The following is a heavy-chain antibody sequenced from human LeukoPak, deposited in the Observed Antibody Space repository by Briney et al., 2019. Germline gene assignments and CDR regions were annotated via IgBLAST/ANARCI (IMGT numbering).Heavy chain of an antibody. D-gene: IGHD3-3*01. CDR1: GGSISGYY. J-gene: IGHJ6*02. V-gene: IGHV4-59*01. Sequence: SETLSLTCTVSGGSISGYYWSWFRQAPGKGLEWIGYISYSGTTNYNPSLKSRVTISVDTPKNQFSLKLSSVTAADTAVYYCARAPYDFWSGQYLYYYYGMDVWGQGTTVTVSS. CDR2: ISYSGTT. CDR3: ARAPYDFWSGQYLYYYYGMDV.